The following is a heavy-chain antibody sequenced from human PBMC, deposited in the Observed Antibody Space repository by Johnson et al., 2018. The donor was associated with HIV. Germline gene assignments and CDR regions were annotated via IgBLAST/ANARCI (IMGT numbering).Heavy chain of an antibody. CDR1: GFTFDDYG. D-gene: IGHD3-22*01. Sequence: VLLVESGGGVVRPGGSLRLSCAASGFTFDDYGMNWVRQGPGKGLEWVSGINWNGGSTGYADSVKGRFTISRDNAKNSLYLQMNSLRAEDTALYYCARSVGYYDSSGYYYVDAFDNWGQGKMVTVSS. CDR2: INWNGGST. CDR3: ARSVGYYDSSGYYYVDAFDN. J-gene: IGHJ3*02. V-gene: IGHV3-20*04.